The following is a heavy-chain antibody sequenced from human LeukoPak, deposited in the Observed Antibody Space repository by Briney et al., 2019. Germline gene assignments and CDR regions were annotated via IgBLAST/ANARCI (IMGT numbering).Heavy chain of an antibody. CDR1: RFTFSGYA. Sequence: GGSLRLSCAASRFTFSGYAMYWVLQAPGKGLEWVSCIDASGVNTYYADSVKGRFTISRDNSNNTLYLQMNSLRAEDAAVYYCAKGSGSGWYGWFDPWGQGTLVTVSS. J-gene: IGHJ5*02. D-gene: IGHD6-19*01. CDR2: IDASGVNT. V-gene: IGHV3-23*01. CDR3: AKGSGSGWYGWFDP.